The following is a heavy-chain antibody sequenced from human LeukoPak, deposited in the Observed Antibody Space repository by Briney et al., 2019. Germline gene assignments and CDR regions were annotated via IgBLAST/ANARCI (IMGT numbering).Heavy chain of an antibody. CDR2: IYYSGST. J-gene: IGHJ4*02. CDR3: ARGLGIAAAGEGFHFDY. D-gene: IGHD6-13*01. Sequence: SETLSLTCTVSGGSISSGGYYWSWIRQHPGKGLEWIGYIYYSGSTYYNPSLKSRVTISVDTSKNQFSLKLSSVTAADTAVYYCARGLGIAAAGEGFHFDYWGQGTLVTVSS. V-gene: IGHV4-31*03. CDR1: GGSISSGGYY.